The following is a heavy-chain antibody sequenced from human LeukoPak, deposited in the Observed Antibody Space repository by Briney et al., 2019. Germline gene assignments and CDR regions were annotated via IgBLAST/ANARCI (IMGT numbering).Heavy chain of an antibody. D-gene: IGHD6-19*01. CDR1: GGTFSSYA. Sequence: GASVKVSCKASGGTFSSYAISWVRQAPGQGLEWMGRIIPILGIANYAQKFQGRVTITADKSTSTAYMELSSLRSEDTAVYYCARGIAVAAPAIDYWGQGTLVTVSS. CDR2: IIPILGIA. V-gene: IGHV1-69*04. J-gene: IGHJ4*02. CDR3: ARGIAVAAPAIDY.